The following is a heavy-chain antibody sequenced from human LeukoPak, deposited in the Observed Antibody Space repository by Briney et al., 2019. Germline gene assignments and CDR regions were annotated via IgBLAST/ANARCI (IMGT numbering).Heavy chain of an antibody. CDR1: GYCFTSYW. Sequence: PGASLQISCKGSGYCFTSYWIGWVRQLPGKGLEWMGIIYPGDSDTRYSPSFQGQVTISADKSISTAYLQWSSLKASDTAMYYCARRDYYDSSGDGDYWGQGTLVTVSS. CDR2: IYPGDSDT. CDR3: ARRDYYDSSGDGDY. J-gene: IGHJ4*02. V-gene: IGHV5-51*01. D-gene: IGHD3-22*01.